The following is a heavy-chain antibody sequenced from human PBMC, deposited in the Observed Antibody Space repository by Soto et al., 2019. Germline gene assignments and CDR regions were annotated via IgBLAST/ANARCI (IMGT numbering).Heavy chain of an antibody. CDR2: IWYDGSNK. CDR1: GFTFSSYG. Sequence: QVQLVESGGGVVQPGRSLRLSCAASGFTFSSYGMHWVRQAPGKGLEWVAVIWYDGSNKYYADSVKGRFTISRDNSKNTLYLQMNSLRAEDTAVYYGGVVPHSDQYNGFDPWGQGTLVTVSS. J-gene: IGHJ5*02. V-gene: IGHV3-33*01. CDR3: GVVPHSDQYNGFDP. D-gene: IGHD2-2*01.